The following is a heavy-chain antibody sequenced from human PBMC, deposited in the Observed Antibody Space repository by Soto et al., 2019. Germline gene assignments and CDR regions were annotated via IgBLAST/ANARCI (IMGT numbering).Heavy chain of an antibody. CDR1: GFTFSSYS. J-gene: IGHJ5*02. V-gene: IGHV3-74*01. Sequence: EVQLVESGGGLVQPGGSLRLSCAASGFTFSSYSMHWVRQAPGKGLVWVSRINSDGSSTTYAGSVKGRFTISRDNAKNTLYLQMNSLRAEDTAVYYCARAHVYVYDWFDPWGQGTMVTVSS. CDR3: ARAHVYVYDWFDP. CDR2: INSDGSST. D-gene: IGHD2-8*01.